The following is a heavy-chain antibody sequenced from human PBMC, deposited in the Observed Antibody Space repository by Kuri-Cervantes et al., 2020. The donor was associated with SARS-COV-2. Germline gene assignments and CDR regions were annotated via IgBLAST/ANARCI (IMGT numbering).Heavy chain of an antibody. J-gene: IGHJ4*02. Sequence: GGSLRLSCAASGFNFSGTDMHWVRQAPGKGLEWVAFISYDGKNKNCIASGKDRFTISRDNSQNTLSLQLKSLRSEDAAMYYCAKDGVGAHDFWGQGTLVTVSS. CDR2: ISYDGKNK. V-gene: IGHV3-30*18. CDR1: GFNFSGTD. D-gene: IGHD4/OR15-4a*01. CDR3: AKDGVGAHDF.